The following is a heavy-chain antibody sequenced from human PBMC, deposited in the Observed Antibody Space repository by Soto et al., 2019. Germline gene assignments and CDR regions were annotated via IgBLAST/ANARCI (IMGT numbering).Heavy chain of an antibody. J-gene: IGHJ3*02. V-gene: IGHV3-23*01. CDR2: ISGSGGST. D-gene: IGHD6-6*01. Sequence: EVQLLEYGGGLVQPGGSLRLSCAASGFTFSSYAMSWVRQAPGKGLEWVSAISGSGGSTYYADSVKGRFTISRDNSKNTLYLQMNSLRAEDTAVYYCAKESRPYQPLVYAFDIWGQASMVTVSS. CDR3: AKESRPYQPLVYAFDI. CDR1: GFTFSSYA.